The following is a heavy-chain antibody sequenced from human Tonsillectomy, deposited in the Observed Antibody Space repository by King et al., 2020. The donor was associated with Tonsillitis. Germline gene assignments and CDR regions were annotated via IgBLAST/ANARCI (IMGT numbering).Heavy chain of an antibody. Sequence: QLVQSGGGVVQPGRSLRLSCAASGFTFSSYGMHWGRQAPGKGLGWGAVRLDVGSNKNYADSVKGRFTISRDNSKNTLYLQMNSLRAEDTAVYYCARGHRPYSSGWYIDYWGQGTLVTVSS. D-gene: IGHD6-19*01. CDR1: GFTFSSYG. J-gene: IGHJ4*02. CDR2: RLDVGSNK. CDR3: ARGHRPYSSGWYIDY. V-gene: IGHV3-33*01.